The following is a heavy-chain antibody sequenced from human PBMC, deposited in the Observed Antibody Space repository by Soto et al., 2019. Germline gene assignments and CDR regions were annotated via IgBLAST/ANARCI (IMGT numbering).Heavy chain of an antibody. J-gene: IGHJ5*02. CDR3: ARVSHDYFYGWFDP. CDR2: ISHSGIT. V-gene: IGHV4-31*01. CDR1: GGSISSGGYY. D-gene: IGHD4-17*01. Sequence: QVQLQESGPGLVKPSQTLSLTCTVSGGSISSGGYYWSWIRQHPGKGLEWIGYISHSGITEYNPSLESHLNLSMDTSTNQVSLEMNSVTAADTAVYYCARVSHDYFYGWFDPWGQGTPVIVSS.